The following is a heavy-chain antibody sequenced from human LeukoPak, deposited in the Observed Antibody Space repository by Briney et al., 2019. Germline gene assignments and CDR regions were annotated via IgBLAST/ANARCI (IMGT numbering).Heavy chain of an antibody. CDR3: ASSPHLRFFYYYGMDV. Sequence: GGSLRLSCAASGFTFSSYSMNWVRQAPGKGLEWVSYISSSSSTIYYADSVKGRFTISRDNAKNSLYLQMNSLRAEDTAVYYCASSPHLRFFYYYGMDVWGQGTTVTVSS. V-gene: IGHV3-48*04. CDR2: ISSSSSTI. D-gene: IGHD3-3*01. J-gene: IGHJ6*02. CDR1: GFTFSSYS.